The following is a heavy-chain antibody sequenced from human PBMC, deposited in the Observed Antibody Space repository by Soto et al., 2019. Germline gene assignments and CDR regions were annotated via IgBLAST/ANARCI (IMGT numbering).Heavy chain of an antibody. D-gene: IGHD1-26*01. J-gene: IGHJ4*02. CDR2: IYYSGST. CDR3: ARDPVDSYAFLHN. V-gene: IGHV4-30-4*08. CDR1: CVSSVDLDDF. Sequence: VSCVSSVDLDDFWSINRQPPGKGLEWIGYIYYSGSTYYNPSLKSRVTISVDMSEKQSSLILTSVTAADTAVYWCARDPVDSYAFLHNWCQGALVTVS.